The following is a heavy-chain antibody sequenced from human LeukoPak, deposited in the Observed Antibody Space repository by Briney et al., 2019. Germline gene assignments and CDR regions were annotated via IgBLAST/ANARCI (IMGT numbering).Heavy chain of an antibody. Sequence: GGSLRLSCAASGFTFSDYYMSWIRQAPGKGLEWVSSISSSSSYIYYADSVKGRFTISRDNAKNSLYLQMNSLRAEDTAVYYCATQSVAGYFDYWGQGTLVTVSS. V-gene: IGHV3-11*06. CDR2: ISSSSSYI. CDR1: GFTFSDYY. CDR3: ATQSVAGYFDY. J-gene: IGHJ4*02. D-gene: IGHD6-19*01.